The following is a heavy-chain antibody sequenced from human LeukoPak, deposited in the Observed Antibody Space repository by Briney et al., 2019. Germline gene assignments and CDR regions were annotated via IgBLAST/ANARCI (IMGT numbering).Heavy chain of an antibody. V-gene: IGHV4-38-2*02. CDR3: ARRGGVEATQNPFYYYYMDV. D-gene: IGHD1-26*01. J-gene: IGHJ6*03. Sequence: SETLSLTCSVSGYSLTSGYYWGWIRQSPGKGLEWIGEINHSGSTNYNPSLKSRVTISVDTSKNQFSLKLSSVTAADTAVYYCARRGGVEATQNPFYYYYMDVWGKGTTVTVSS. CDR1: GYSLTSGYY. CDR2: INHSGST.